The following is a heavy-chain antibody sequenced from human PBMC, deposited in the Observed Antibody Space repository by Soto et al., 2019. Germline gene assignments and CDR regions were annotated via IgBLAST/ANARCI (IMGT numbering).Heavy chain of an antibody. D-gene: IGHD3-3*01. CDR2: ISGSGGST. CDR1: GFTFSSYA. CDR3: AKEKDFWSGYFVY. Sequence: EVQLLESGGGLVQPGGSLRLSCAASGFTFSSYAMSWVRQAPGKGLEWVSAISGSGGSTYYADSVKGRFAISRDNSKNTLSLQMNSLRAEDTAVYYCAKEKDFWSGYFVYWGQGTLVTVSS. V-gene: IGHV3-23*01. J-gene: IGHJ4*02.